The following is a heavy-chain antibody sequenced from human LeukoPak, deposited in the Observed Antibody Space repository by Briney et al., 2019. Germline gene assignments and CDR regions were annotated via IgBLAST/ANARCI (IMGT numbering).Heavy chain of an antibody. CDR1: QFTFNIYP. J-gene: IGHJ6*02. D-gene: IGHD3-22*01. CDR2: IAYDGTNV. CDR3: AREPYDISGYGMDV. V-gene: IGHV3-30-3*01. Sequence: PGGSLRLSCAASQFTFNIYPMHWVRQAPGKGLEWVATIAYDGTNVFYADSVRGRFSISRDNSKSALFLEMSSLRGEDTAVYYCAREPYDISGYGMDVWGQGTVVTVSS.